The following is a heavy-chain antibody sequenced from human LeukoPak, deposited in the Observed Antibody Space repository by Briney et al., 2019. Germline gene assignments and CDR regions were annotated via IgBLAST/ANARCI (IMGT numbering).Heavy chain of an antibody. CDR2: LSHSGSS. CDR1: GGSVSSYY. D-gene: IGHD3-22*01. Sequence: SETLSLTCTVSGGSVSSYYRSWIRRPPGRGLEWIAYLSHSGSSDSNPSLTSRVTTLVDTSKNQFSLKLTSVTAADTAVYYCARDLNDSSGYGDAFDIWGQGTMVTVSS. CDR3: ARDLNDSSGYGDAFDI. V-gene: IGHV4-59*02. J-gene: IGHJ3*02.